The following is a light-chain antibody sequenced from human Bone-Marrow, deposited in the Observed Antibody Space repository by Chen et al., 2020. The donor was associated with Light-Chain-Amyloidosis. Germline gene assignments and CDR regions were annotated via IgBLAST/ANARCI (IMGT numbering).Light chain of an antibody. CDR1: SSDIGAYNY. CDR3: SSHSSSSAPVI. V-gene: IGLV2-14*01. J-gene: IGLJ2*01. CDR2: DVS. Sequence: QSALTQPASVSGSPGQSITISCTGTSSDIGAYNYVSWYQQYPGKAPKLIISDVSNRPLGVSNRFSGSKSGDTASLTISGLQAEDAAEYYCSSHSSSSAPVIFGGGTKLTVL.